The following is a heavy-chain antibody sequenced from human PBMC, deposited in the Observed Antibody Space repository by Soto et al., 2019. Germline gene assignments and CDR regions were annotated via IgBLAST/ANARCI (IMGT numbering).Heavy chain of an antibody. D-gene: IGHD3-16*02. Sequence: GGSLRLSCAASGFTFSNAWMSWVRQAPGKGLEWVGRIKSKTDGGTTDYAAPVKGRFTISRDDSKNTLYLQMNSLKTEDTAVYYCTTGFSAPMITFGGVIVDYWGQGTLVTVS. CDR3: TTGFSAPMITFGGVIVDY. CDR1: GFTFSNAW. V-gene: IGHV3-15*01. CDR2: IKSKTDGGTT. J-gene: IGHJ4*02.